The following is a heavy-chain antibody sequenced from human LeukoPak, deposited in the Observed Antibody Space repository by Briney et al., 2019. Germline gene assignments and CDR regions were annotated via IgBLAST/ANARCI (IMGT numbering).Heavy chain of an antibody. J-gene: IGHJ4*02. Sequence: PGGSLRLSCAASGFTFSSYAMHWVRQAPGKGLEWVAVISYDGSNKYYADSVKGRFTISRDNSKNTLYLQMNSLRAEDTAVYCCASTLSSAPGIVDYWGQGTLVTVSS. CDR1: GFTFSSYA. V-gene: IGHV3-30*01. D-gene: IGHD2/OR15-2a*01. CDR3: ASTLSSAPGIVDY. CDR2: ISYDGSNK.